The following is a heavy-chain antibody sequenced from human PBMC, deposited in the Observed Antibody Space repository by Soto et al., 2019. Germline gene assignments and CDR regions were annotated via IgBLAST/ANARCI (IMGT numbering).Heavy chain of an antibody. CDR1: GFTVSSNY. J-gene: IGHJ3*02. Sequence: EVQLVESGGGLVQPGGSLRLSCAASGFTVSSNYMSWVRQAPGKGLEWVSVIYSGGSTYYADSVKGRFTISRDNSKNTLYLQMNRLRAEDMAVYYCARGALSSSGWRLDAFDIWGQGTMVTVSS. V-gene: IGHV3-66*01. D-gene: IGHD6-19*01. CDR2: IYSGGST. CDR3: ARGALSSSGWRLDAFDI.